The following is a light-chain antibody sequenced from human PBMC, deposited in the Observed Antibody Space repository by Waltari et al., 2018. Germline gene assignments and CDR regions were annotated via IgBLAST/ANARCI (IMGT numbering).Light chain of an antibody. CDR1: QDIHRY. Sequence: IQLTKTPPTLSASAGDRVTITCRASQDIHRYLAWYQHKSGKAPRVLIYLASTLEIGVPSRFSGSGSGTQFTLTIRNLQPEDFATYFCQQYHGDWTTFGQGTRLEIK. CDR2: LAS. J-gene: IGKJ5*01. CDR3: QQYHGDWTT. V-gene: IGKV1-5*03.